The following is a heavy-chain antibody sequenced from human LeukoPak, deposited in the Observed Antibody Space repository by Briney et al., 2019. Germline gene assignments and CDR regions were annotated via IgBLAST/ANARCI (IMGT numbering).Heavy chain of an antibody. J-gene: IGHJ6*03. CDR3: ANTSRAVTTYYYYYMDV. CDR1: GFTFSSYG. Sequence: ARSLRLSCAASGFTFSSYGMYWVRQAPGKGLGRVAVIWYDGSNKCYAVSVKGRFTSSIDNSKNTLYLQMNSLRAEDTAVYYCANTSRAVTTYYYYYMDVWGKGTPVTVSS. D-gene: IGHD4-11*01. CDR2: IWYDGSNK. V-gene: IGHV3-33*06.